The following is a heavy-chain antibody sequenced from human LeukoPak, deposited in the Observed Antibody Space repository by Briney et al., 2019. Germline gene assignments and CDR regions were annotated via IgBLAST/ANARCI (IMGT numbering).Heavy chain of an antibody. V-gene: IGHV3-23*01. CDR3: ARDLSVY. Sequence: PGGSLRLSCAASGFTFTTNAMSWVRQAPGKGLEWVSAISGRTGATYYADSEKGRFTISRDNSKSTLYLQMDSLRAEDTAVYYCARDLSVYWGQGTLVTVSS. D-gene: IGHD5/OR15-5a*01. CDR1: GFTFTTNA. CDR2: ISGRTGAT. J-gene: IGHJ4*02.